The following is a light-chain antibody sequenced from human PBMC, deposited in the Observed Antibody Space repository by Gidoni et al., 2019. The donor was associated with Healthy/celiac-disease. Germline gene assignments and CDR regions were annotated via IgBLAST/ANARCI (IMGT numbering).Light chain of an antibody. V-gene: IGLV1-47*01. CDR1: SSNIGSNY. CDR2: RSN. J-gene: IGLJ2*01. CDR3: AAWDDSLSVVV. Sequence: QSVLTQPPSASGTPGQRVTITCSGSSSNIGSNYVYWFQQLPGTAPHLLIYRSNQRPAGVPDRFSGPKSGTSASLAISGLRSEDDADYYCAAWDDSLSVVVFGGGTKLTV.